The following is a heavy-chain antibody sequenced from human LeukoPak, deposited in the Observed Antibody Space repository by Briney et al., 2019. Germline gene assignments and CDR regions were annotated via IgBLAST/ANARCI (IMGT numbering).Heavy chain of an antibody. Sequence: SETLSLTCAVSGYSISSGYYWGWIRQPPGKGREWIGSIYHSGSTYYNPSLKSRVTISVDTSKNQFSLKLSSVTAADTAVYYCARHGAVAPRSSKLSDYWGQGTLVTVSS. CDR3: ARHGAVAPRSSKLSDY. CDR1: GYSISSGYY. D-gene: IGHD4/OR15-4a*01. J-gene: IGHJ4*02. CDR2: IYHSGST. V-gene: IGHV4-38-2*01.